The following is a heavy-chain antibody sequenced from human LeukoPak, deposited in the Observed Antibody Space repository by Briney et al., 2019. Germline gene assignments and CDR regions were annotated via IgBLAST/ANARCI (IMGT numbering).Heavy chain of an antibody. D-gene: IGHD3-22*01. Sequence: GGSLSPSCAASGFTFSSYGMHWVRQAPGKGLEWVSVIYSGGNTYFADSVKGRFSLTRDNSKNTLYLQMNSLRAEDTAVYYCARSYFYESSGYYYPDYWGQGTLVTVSS. CDR3: ARSYFYESSGYYYPDY. V-gene: IGHV3-NL1*01. CDR2: IYSGGNT. CDR1: GFTFSSYG. J-gene: IGHJ4*02.